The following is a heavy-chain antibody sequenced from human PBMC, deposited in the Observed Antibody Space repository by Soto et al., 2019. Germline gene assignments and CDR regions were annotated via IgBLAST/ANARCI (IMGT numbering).Heavy chain of an antibody. Sequence: LSLTCSVSGYSINRGYYWGWIRQAPGKGLEWIGSIYHRGATYYTPSFKTRATISLDTSKNQFTLRLTSVTAADTAVYYCARSSGFFAISLLDTWGQGALVTVSS. J-gene: IGHJ5*01. V-gene: IGHV4-38-2*02. CDR1: GYSINRGYY. CDR3: ARSSGFFAISLLDT. CDR2: IYHRGAT. D-gene: IGHD2-2*02.